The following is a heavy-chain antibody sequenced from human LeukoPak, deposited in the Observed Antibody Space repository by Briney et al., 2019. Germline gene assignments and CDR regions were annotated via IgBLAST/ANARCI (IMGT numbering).Heavy chain of an antibody. V-gene: IGHV3-23*01. CDR1: GFTFSSYA. D-gene: IGHD3-10*01. Sequence: PGGSLRLSCAASGFTFSSYAESWVRQTPGKGLEWVSSISYSGGSTHYADSVKGRFTISRDNSKNTLYLQMNSLRAEDTAVYYCVKSGSGSYYNPDFDYWGQGTLVTVSS. CDR3: VKSGSGSYYNPDFDY. J-gene: IGHJ4*02. CDR2: ISYSGGST.